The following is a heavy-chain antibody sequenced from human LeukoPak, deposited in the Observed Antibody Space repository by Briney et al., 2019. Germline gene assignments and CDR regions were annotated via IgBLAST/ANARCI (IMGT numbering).Heavy chain of an antibody. J-gene: IGHJ6*02. V-gene: IGHV1-8*01. D-gene: IGHD1-26*01. CDR2: MNPHSGST. CDR1: GYTFTSFD. CDR3: VRVESGSYARYGMDV. Sequence: ASVKVSCKSSGYTFTSFDINWVRQATGQGLEWMGWMNPHSGSTGYAQKFQGRVTTTRNTSIRTAYMELSSLRSEDTAVYYCVRVESGSYARYGMDVWGQGTTVTVSS.